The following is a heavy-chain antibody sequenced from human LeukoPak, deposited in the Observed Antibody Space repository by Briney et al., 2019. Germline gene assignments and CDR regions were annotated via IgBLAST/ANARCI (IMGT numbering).Heavy chain of an antibody. J-gene: IGHJ5*02. CDR1: GFTFSSYE. CDR3: ARGAIRFLEWVQSRNWFDP. CDR2: INSSGSTI. Sequence: GALSLSCAASGFTFSSYEMNWVRPAPGKGLEWVSYINSSGSTIYYADSVKGRFTISRGNAKNSLYLQMNSLRAEDTAVYYCARGAIRFLEWVQSRNWFDPWGQGTLVTVSS. V-gene: IGHV3-48*03. D-gene: IGHD3-3*01.